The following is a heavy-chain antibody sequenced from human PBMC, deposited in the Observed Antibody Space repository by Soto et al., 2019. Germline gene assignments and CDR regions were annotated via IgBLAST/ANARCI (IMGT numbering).Heavy chain of an antibody. J-gene: IGHJ4*02. Sequence: SETLSLTCTVSGGSISSGDYYWSWIRQPPGKGLEWIGYIYYSGSTYYNPSLKSRVTISVDTSKNQFSLKLSSVTAADTAVYYCARVRDNFWSGYFIDSWGQGTLVTVSS. CDR2: IYYSGST. V-gene: IGHV4-30-4*01. D-gene: IGHD3-3*01. CDR1: GGSISSGDYY. CDR3: ARVRDNFWSGYFIDS.